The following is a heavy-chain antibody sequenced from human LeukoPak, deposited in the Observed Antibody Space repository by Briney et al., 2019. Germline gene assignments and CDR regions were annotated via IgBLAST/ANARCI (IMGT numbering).Heavy chain of an antibody. CDR2: IYYSGST. D-gene: IGHD3-10*01. V-gene: IGHV4-30-4*01. CDR1: GGSISSGDYY. Sequence: PSETLSLTCTVSGGSISSGDYYWSWIRQPPGKGLEWIGYIYYSGSTYYNPSLKSRVTISVDTSKNQFSLKLSSVTAADTAAYYCASGFGESLGYYYGMDVWGQGTTVTVSS. CDR3: ASGFGESLGYYYGMDV. J-gene: IGHJ6*02.